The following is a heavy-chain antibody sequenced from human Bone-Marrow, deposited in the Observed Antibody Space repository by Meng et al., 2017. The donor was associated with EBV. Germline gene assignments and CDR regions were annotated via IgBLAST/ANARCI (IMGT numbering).Heavy chain of an antibody. CDR3: ATLSSSLPNQLNTDYFDY. V-gene: IGHV1-2*02. J-gene: IGHJ4*02. CDR1: GANYTDYY. Sequence: KTGTAVNGAGKPTGANYTDYYTNDEREALRQWLKWKGVIYPNTCDTNYAQKFQCRVTMTRDTYISTAYMELSRLISDDTAVYYCATLSSSLPNQLNTDYFDYWGQGTLVTVSS. D-gene: IGHD6-13*01. CDR2: IYPNTCDT.